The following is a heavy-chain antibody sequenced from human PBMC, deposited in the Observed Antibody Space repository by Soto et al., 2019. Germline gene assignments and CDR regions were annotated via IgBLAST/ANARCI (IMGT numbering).Heavy chain of an antibody. CDR2: IYYSGST. CDR3: ARHVRADSSGYYAGYFDY. V-gene: IGHV4-39*01. J-gene: IGHJ4*02. CDR1: GGSISSSSYY. Sequence: QLQLQESGPGLVKPSETLSLTCTVSGGSISSSSYYWGWIRQPPGKGLEWIGSIYYSGSTYYNPSLKSRVTISVDTSKNQFSLKLSSVTAADTAVYYCARHVRADSSGYYAGYFDYWGQGTLVTVSS. D-gene: IGHD3-22*01.